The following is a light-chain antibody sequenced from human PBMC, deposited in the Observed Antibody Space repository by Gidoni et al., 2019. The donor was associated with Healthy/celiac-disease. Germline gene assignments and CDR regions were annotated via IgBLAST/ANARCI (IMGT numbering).Light chain of an antibody. CDR1: QGISSW. Sequence: DIQMTQSPSSVSASVGDRVTITCRASQGISSWLARYQQKPGKAPKLLIYAAYSLQSGVPSRFSGSGSGTDFTLTISSLQPEDFATYYCQQANSFPLTFGGGTKVEIK. J-gene: IGKJ4*01. V-gene: IGKV1D-12*01. CDR3: QQANSFPLT. CDR2: AAY.